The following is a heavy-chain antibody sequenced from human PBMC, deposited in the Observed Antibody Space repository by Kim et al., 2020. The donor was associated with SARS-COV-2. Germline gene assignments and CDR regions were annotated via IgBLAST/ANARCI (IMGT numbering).Heavy chain of an antibody. CDR2: ISGSGGST. J-gene: IGHJ6*02. CDR1: GFTFSSYA. Sequence: GGSLRLSCAASGFTFSSYAMSWVRQAPGKGLEWVSAISGSGGSTYYADSVKGRFTISRDNSKNTLYLQMNSLRAEDTAVYYCAKDYGDDSSGYVAFNYYCLDVWGHGATVTVS. V-gene: IGHV3-23*01. D-gene: IGHD3-22*01. CDR3: AKDYGDDSSGYVAFNYYCLDV.